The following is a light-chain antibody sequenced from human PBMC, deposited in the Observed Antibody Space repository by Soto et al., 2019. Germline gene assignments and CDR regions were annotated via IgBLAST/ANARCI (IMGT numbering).Light chain of an antibody. CDR1: NIGNTG. J-gene: IGLJ2*01. V-gene: IGLV3-21*02. CDR3: QPLETRTDHVV. CDR2: DDN. Sequence: SYELTQPPSVSVAPGQTGRITCGGNNIGNTGVHWYQQKPGQAPVLVVYDDNDRPSGIPERFSGSNSGNTATLTINRVEGGEEADLYGQPLETRTDHVVSVGGT.